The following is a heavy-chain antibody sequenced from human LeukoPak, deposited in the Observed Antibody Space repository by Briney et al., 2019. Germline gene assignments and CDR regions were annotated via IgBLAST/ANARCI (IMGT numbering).Heavy chain of an antibody. CDR1: GFTFSDYS. D-gene: IGHD6-19*01. Sequence: GGSLRLSCAASGFTFSDYSMNWVRQAPGKGLEWVSYISFSVNTKYYGDSVKGRFTISRDDAKNSLYLHMDSLRAEDTAVYYCARGAYSSGWAYFDHWGQGTLVTVSS. V-gene: IGHV3-48*04. CDR3: ARGAYSSGWAYFDH. CDR2: ISFSVNTK. J-gene: IGHJ4*02.